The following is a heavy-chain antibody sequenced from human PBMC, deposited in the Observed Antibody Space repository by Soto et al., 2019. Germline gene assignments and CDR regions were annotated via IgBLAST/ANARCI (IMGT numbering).Heavy chain of an antibody. Sequence: GSLRLSCAASEFTVSSNYMNWVRQAPGKGLECVSTIYSGGSTYYADSVKGRFTISRDNSKNTLYLQMNNLRAEDTAVYYCAGRVGATNYGMDVWGQGTTVTVSS. V-gene: IGHV3-53*01. J-gene: IGHJ6*02. CDR2: IYSGGST. D-gene: IGHD1-26*01. CDR1: EFTVSSNY. CDR3: AGRVGATNYGMDV.